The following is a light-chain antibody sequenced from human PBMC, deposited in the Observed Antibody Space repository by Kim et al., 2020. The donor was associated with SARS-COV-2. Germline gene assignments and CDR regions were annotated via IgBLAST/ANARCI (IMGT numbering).Light chain of an antibody. CDR2: DAS. J-gene: IGKJ4*01. V-gene: IGKV1-33*01. CDR1: QDISTN. CDR3: QQYDSLPLT. Sequence: DIQMTQSPSSLSASVGDRVTITCQASQDISTNLNWYQQKPGKAPELLIFDASSLKTGVPSRFSGSESETHFTFTISGLQPEDVATYHCQQYDSLPLTFGGGTKVDIK.